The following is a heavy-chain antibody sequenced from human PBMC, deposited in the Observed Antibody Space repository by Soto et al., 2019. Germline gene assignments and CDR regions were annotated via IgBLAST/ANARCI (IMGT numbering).Heavy chain of an antibody. D-gene: IGHD2-15*01. CDR3: ARLNPIYCSARSCHKFFYYGMDV. J-gene: IGHJ6*02. V-gene: IGHV5-51*01. CDR2: IYPGDSDT. Sequence: GESLKISCKGSGYGFGNYWIGWVRQMRGKGLEWMGIIYPGDSDTRYRPSVQGQVAISVDKSASTAYLQWSSVKASETAIYFCARLNPIYCSARSCHKFFYYGMDVWGQGTTVTVSS. CDR1: GYGFGNYW.